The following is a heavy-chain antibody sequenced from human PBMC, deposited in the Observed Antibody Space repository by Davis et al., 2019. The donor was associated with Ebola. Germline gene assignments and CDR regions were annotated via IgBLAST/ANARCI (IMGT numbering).Heavy chain of an antibody. CDR3: GRGGVPAAIDV. Sequence: GESLKISCAVSGFTFTSYWMHWVRQAPGKGLVWVSRITSDGRSTAYADFVTGRFIISRDNAKNTLYLQLNSLGPEDTAVYCCGRGGVPAAIDVWGQGTTVTVSS. D-gene: IGHD2-2*01. V-gene: IGHV3-74*03. CDR2: ITSDGRST. J-gene: IGHJ6*02. CDR1: GFTFTSYW.